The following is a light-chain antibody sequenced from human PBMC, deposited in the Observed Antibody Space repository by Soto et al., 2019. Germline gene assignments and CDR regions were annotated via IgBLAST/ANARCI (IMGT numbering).Light chain of an antibody. V-gene: IGKV4-1*01. CDR2: WAS. Sequence: DIVMTQSPDFLAVSLGERATITCKSSQNVLYRSSNKRYLAWYQQRPGQPPRLLLYWASTRESGVPDRFIGSGPETNFTLTISSLQAGDEAIDHCQQYYNTPYTFGQGTTLEIK. CDR3: QQYYNTPYT. J-gene: IGKJ2*01. CDR1: QNVLYRSSNKRY.